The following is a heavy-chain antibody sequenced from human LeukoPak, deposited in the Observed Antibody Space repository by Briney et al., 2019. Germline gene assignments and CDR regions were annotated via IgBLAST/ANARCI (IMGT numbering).Heavy chain of an antibody. Sequence: GGSLILSCAASGFTFSSYCMHWVRQAPGKGLEGVAFIRYDGSNKYYAASVKGRFTISRDNSKNTVYLQMNSLRVEDTAVYYCAKLCSSGFIYWYFDLWGRGTLVTVSS. CDR1: GFTFSSYC. CDR2: IRYDGSNK. V-gene: IGHV3-30*02. CDR3: AKLCSSGFIYWYFDL. D-gene: IGHD6-19*01. J-gene: IGHJ2*01.